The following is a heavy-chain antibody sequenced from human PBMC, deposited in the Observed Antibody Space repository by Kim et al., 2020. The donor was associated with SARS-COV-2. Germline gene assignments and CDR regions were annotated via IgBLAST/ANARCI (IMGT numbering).Heavy chain of an antibody. CDR2: IYYSGST. CDR3: ARRTKRYSYGYFDY. Sequence: SETLSLTCTVSGGSMSSSSYYWGWIRQPPGKGLEWIGSIYYSGSTYYNPSLKSRVTISVDTSKNHFSLKLSSVTAADTAMYYCARRTKRYSYGYFDYWGQGTLVTVSS. J-gene: IGHJ4*02. V-gene: IGHV4-39*02. D-gene: IGHD5-18*01. CDR1: GGSMSSSSYY.